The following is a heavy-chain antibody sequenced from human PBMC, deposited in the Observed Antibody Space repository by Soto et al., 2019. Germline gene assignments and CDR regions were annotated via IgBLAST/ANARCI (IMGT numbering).Heavy chain of an antibody. CDR3: ASRGRWLQFDFFDY. CDR1: GFTFSNYA. V-gene: IGHV3-7*02. CDR2: IKQDGSER. Sequence: PGGSLRLSCVASGFTFSNYAMSWVRQAPGKGLEWVANIKQDGSERCYVDSVKGRFTISRDNAKNSLYLQMNSLRAEDTAVYYCASRGRWLQFDFFDYWGQGTLVTVSS. J-gene: IGHJ4*02. D-gene: IGHD5-12*01.